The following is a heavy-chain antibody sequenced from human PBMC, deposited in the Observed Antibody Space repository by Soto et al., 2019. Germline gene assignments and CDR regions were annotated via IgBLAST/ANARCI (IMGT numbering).Heavy chain of an antibody. Sequence: QLQLQESGPGLVKPSETLSLTCTVSGASIRSSTYQWGWIRQPPGRGLEWIGSAYYSESTYYNPSLNSRVPISLDPSKNPFSLKVSSVNAADTAVYDCARHMHWKVDYGGQGTLVTVSS. J-gene: IGHJ4*02. V-gene: IGHV4-39*01. D-gene: IGHD1-1*01. CDR2: AYYSEST. CDR1: GASIRSSTYQ. CDR3: ARHMHWKVDY.